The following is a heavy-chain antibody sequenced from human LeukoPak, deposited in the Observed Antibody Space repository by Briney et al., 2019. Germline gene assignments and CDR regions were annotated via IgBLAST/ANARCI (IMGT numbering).Heavy chain of an antibody. J-gene: IGHJ4*02. CDR1: GYTFTSYY. CDR2: INPSGGST. V-gene: IGHV1-46*01. Sequence: APVKVSCKASGYTFTSYYMHWVRQAPGQGLEWMGIINPSGGSTTYAQKFQGRVTMTRDTSTSTLYMELSSLRSEDTAVYYCATILRYYYDSGGSLSFDYWGQGTLVTVSS. CDR3: ATILRYYYDSGGSLSFDY. D-gene: IGHD3-22*01.